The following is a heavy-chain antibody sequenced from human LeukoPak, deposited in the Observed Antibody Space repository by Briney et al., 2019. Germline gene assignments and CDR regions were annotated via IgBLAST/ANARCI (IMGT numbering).Heavy chain of an antibody. D-gene: IGHD6-19*01. CDR2: ISGSGGNT. CDR1: GFTFSNNA. Sequence: GRSLRLSCAASGFTFSNNAMSWVRQAPGKGLEWVSAISGSGGNTYYADSVKGRFTISRDNSKNTLFLQMNSLRAEDTAVYYCARGTPSSSGWLYYGMDVWGQGTTVTVSS. V-gene: IGHV3-23*01. CDR3: ARGTPSSSGWLYYGMDV. J-gene: IGHJ6*02.